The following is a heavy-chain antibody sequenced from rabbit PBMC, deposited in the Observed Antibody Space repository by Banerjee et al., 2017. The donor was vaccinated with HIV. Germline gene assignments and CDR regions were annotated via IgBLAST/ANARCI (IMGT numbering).Heavy chain of an antibody. V-gene: IGHV1S45*01. Sequence: QEQLEESGGGLVKPGGSLTLTCTASGFSFSNKYVMCWVRQAPGKGLEWIACINTITGDTVYATWAKGRFTISKASWTTVTLQMTSLTAADTATYFCARGGDHSFGYNLWGPGTLVT. CDR1: GFSFSNKYV. J-gene: IGHJ4*01. D-gene: IGHD6-1*01. CDR2: INTITGDT. CDR3: ARGGDHSFGYNL.